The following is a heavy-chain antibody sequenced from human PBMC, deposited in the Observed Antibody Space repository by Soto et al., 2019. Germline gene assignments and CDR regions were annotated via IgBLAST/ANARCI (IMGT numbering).Heavy chain of an antibody. CDR1: GFTFSSYW. D-gene: IGHD3-10*01. J-gene: IGHJ5*02. CDR2: IKQDGSEK. Sequence: PGVSLRLSCAASGFTFSSYWMSWVRQAPGKGLEWVANIKQDGSEKYYVDSVKGRFTISRDNAKNSLYLQMNSLRAEDTAVYYCAREPHQFLGVGVPQGLNWFDPWGQGTLVTVYS. CDR3: AREPHQFLGVGVPQGLNWFDP. V-gene: IGHV3-7*01.